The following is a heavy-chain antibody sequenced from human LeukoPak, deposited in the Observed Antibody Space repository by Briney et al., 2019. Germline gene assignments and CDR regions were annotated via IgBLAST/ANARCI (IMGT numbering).Heavy chain of an antibody. J-gene: IGHJ4*02. D-gene: IGHD4-17*01. V-gene: IGHV4-59*01. CDR1: GGSISSYY. Sequence: SETLSLTCTVSGGSISSYYWSWIRQPPGKGLEWIGYIYYSGSTNYNPSLKSRVTISVDTSKNQFSLRLRSVTAADTAVYYCARVRDDYGGRLFDSWGQGTLVTVPS. CDR2: IYYSGST. CDR3: ARVRDDYGGRLFDS.